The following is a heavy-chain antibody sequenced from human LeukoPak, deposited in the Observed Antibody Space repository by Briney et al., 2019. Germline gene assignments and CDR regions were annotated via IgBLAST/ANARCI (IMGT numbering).Heavy chain of an antibody. V-gene: IGHV4-61*08. D-gene: IGHD6-19*01. CDR2: IYYSGST. J-gene: IGHJ4*02. Sequence: SETLSLTCTVSGGSISSGGYYWSWIRQHPGKGLEWIGYIYYSGSTNYNPSLKSRVTISVDTSKNQFSLKLSSVTAADTAVYYCAGRGIAVADYPYWGQGTLVTVSS. CDR3: AGRGIAVADYPY. CDR1: GGSISSGGYY.